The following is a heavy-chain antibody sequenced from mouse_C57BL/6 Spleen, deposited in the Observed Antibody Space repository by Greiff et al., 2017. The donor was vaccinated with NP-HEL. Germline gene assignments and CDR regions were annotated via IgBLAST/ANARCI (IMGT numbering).Heavy chain of an antibody. D-gene: IGHD1-1*01. V-gene: IGHV1-26*01. CDR2: INPNNGGT. CDR1: GYTFTDYY. CDR3: ARRDGGSSCDY. J-gene: IGHJ2*01. Sequence: EVKLMESGPELVKPGASVKMSCKASGYTFTDYYMNWVKQSHGKSLEWIGDINPNNGGTSYNQKFKGKATLTVDKSSSTAYMELRSLTSEDSAVYYCARRDGGSSCDYWGQGTTLTVSS.